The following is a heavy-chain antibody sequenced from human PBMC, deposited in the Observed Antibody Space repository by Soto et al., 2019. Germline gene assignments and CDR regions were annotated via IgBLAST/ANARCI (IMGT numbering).Heavy chain of an antibody. D-gene: IGHD6-19*01. Sequence: PGGCLRLSCAAVGFAFSSYCIHWVRQVPGKGLEWVSGISGSGDSTYYADSVKGRFTVSRDNSKNTLYLQMNSLRAEDSAVFYCAKERSSGWSLDYWGQGTLITVSS. CDR2: ISGSGDST. J-gene: IGHJ4*02. CDR3: AKERSSGWSLDY. V-gene: IGHV3-23*01. CDR1: GFAFSSYC.